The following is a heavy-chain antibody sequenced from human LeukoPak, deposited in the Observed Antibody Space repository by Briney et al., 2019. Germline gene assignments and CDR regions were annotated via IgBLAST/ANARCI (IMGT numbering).Heavy chain of an antibody. D-gene: IGHD3-10*01. CDR2: ISGDGDST. V-gene: IGHV3-43*02. CDR3: AKDIGGSGRNWFDP. Sequence: GGSLRLSCAASGFTFSSYSMNWVRQAPGKGLEWVSLISGDGDSTYYADSVKGRFTISRDNSKNSLYLQMNSLRTEDTALYYCAKDIGGSGRNWFDPWGQGTLVIVSS. CDR1: GFTFSSYS. J-gene: IGHJ5*02.